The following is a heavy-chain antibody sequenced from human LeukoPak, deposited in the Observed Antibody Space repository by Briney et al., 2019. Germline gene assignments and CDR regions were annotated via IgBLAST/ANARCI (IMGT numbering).Heavy chain of an antibody. J-gene: IGHJ4*02. CDR2: IIPIFGTA. CDR1: GGTFSSYA. CDR3: ARDLFAHGVAADY. V-gene: IGHV1-69*13. Sequence: GASVKVSCKASGGTFSSYAIGWVRQAPGQGLEWMGGIIPIFGTANYAQKFQGRVTITADESTSTAYMELSSLRSEDTAMYYCARDLFAHGVAADYWGQGTLVTVSS. D-gene: IGHD6-19*01.